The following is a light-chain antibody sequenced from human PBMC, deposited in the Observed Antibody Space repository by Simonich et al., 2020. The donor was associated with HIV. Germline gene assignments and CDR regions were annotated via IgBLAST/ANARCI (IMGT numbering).Light chain of an antibody. CDR3: QQRTNWLT. CDR1: QSVSSH. J-gene: IGKJ4*01. V-gene: IGKV3-11*01. Sequence: EIVMTQSPATLSVSPGERATRSCRASQSVSSHLAWYQQKPGQAPRPLLYDTSNRATGIPARFSGSGSGTDFTLTITSLEPGDSAGYYCQQRTNWLTFGGGTKVEIK. CDR2: DTS.